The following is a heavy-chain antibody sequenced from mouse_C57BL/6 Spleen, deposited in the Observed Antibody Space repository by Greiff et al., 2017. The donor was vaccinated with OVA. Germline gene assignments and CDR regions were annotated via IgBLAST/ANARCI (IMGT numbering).Heavy chain of an antibody. V-gene: IGHV1-80*01. CDR1: GYAFSSYW. D-gene: IGHD1-1*01. Sequence: VQLQQSGAELVKPGASVKISCKASGYAFSSYWMNWVKQRPGKGLEWIGQIYPGDGDTNYNGKFKGKATLTADKSSSTAYMQLSSLTSEDSAVYFCARPFYYGSSYEGFAYWGQGTLVTVSA. CDR3: ARPFYYGSSYEGFAY. CDR2: IYPGDGDT. J-gene: IGHJ3*01.